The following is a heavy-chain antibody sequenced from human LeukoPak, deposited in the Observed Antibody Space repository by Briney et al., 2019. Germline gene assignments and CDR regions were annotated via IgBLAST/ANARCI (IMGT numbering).Heavy chain of an antibody. CDR1: GFTFSSYS. Sequence: PGGSLRLSCAASGFTFSSYSMNWVRQAPGKGLEWVSYISSSSSTIYYADSVKGRFTISRDNSKNTLYLQMSSLRAEDTALYYCAKNLKTTVTTRGFDSWGQGTLVTVSS. J-gene: IGHJ4*02. CDR3: AKNLKTTVTTRGFDS. CDR2: ISSSSSTI. D-gene: IGHD4-17*01. V-gene: IGHV3-48*01.